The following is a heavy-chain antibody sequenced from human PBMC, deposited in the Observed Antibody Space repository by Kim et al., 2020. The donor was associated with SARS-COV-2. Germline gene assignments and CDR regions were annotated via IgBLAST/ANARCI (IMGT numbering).Heavy chain of an antibody. CDR3: AKQAYGYYDSSGYHSYESDY. CDR1: GFTFSSYA. CDR2: INDSGSGT. Sequence: GGSLRLSCAASGFTFSSYAMSWVRQAPGKGLEWVAIINDSGSGTYYAVSVKGRFTISRDNSKNTLYLQMNSLRAEDTAVYYCAKQAYGYYDSSGYHSYESDYWGHGTLAT. J-gene: IGHJ4*01. V-gene: IGHV3-23*01. D-gene: IGHD3-22*01.